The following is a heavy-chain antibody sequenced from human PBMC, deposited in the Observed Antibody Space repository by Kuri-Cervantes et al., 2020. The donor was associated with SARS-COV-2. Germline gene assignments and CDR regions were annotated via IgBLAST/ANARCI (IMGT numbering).Heavy chain of an antibody. Sequence: SESLSLTCAVHGGSFSGYYWSWIRQPPGKGLEWIGEINHSGSTNYNPSLKSRVTIAVDTSKNQFTLKLSSVTAADTSVFYCVRIVLRKFAGLAYPQRYFDLWGHGTLVTVSS. D-gene: IGHD3-9*01. CDR1: GGSFSGYY. CDR3: VRIVLRKFAGLAYPQRYFDL. V-gene: IGHV4-34*01. CDR2: INHSGST. J-gene: IGHJ2*01.